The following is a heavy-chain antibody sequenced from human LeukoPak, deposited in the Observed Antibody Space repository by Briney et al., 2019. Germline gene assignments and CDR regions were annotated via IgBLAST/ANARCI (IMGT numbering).Heavy chain of an antibody. V-gene: IGHV1-8*01. J-gene: IGHJ5*02. CDR2: MNPNSGNT. CDR3: ARGRFTRGWFDP. Sequence: ASVKVSCKASGYTFTSYDINWVRQATGQGLEWMGWMNPNSGNTGYAQKFQGRVTMTRNTSISTAYMELSSLRSEDTAVYYCARGRFTRGWFDPWGQGTLVTVSS. CDR1: GYTFTSYD.